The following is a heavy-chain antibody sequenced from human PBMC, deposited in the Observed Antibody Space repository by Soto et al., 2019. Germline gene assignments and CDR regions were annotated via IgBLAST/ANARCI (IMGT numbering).Heavy chain of an antibody. D-gene: IGHD3-3*01. Sequence: QVQLVQSGAEVKKPGASVKVSCKASGYTFTSYYMHWVRQAPGQGLEWMGIINPSGGSTSYAQKFQGRVTLTRDTSTSTVYMELSSLRSEDTAVYYCARDQSGYLIDYWCQGTLVTVSS. CDR2: INPSGGST. CDR1: GYTFTSYY. CDR3: ARDQSGYLIDY. J-gene: IGHJ4*02. V-gene: IGHV1-46*01.